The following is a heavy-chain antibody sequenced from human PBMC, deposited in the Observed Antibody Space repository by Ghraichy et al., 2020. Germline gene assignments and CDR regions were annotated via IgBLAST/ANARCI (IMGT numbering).Heavy chain of an antibody. J-gene: IGHJ4*02. Sequence: SETLSLTCAVYGASFNDYYWNWIRQPPGKGLEWMGEINHSGSTNSNPSLKSRVTISADTSTTQFSLRLSSVTAADTAVYYCARGLSKWNFDLWGQGTLVTVSS. CDR2: INHSGST. D-gene: IGHD1-20*01. CDR1: GASFNDYY. V-gene: IGHV4-34*01. CDR3: ARGLSKWNFDL.